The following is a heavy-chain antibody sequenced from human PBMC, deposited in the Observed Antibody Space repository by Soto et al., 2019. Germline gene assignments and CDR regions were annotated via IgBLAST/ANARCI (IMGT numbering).Heavy chain of an antibody. J-gene: IGHJ6*02. Sequence: GASVKVSCKASGYTSTSYGISWVRQAPGQGLEWMGWISAYNGNTNYAQKLQGRVTMTTDTSTSTAYMELRSLRSDDTAVYYCASFPHTAMARERKYGMDVWGQGTRVTVS. CDR3: ASFPHTAMARERKYGMDV. V-gene: IGHV1-18*01. D-gene: IGHD5-18*01. CDR1: GYTSTSYG. CDR2: ISAYNGNT.